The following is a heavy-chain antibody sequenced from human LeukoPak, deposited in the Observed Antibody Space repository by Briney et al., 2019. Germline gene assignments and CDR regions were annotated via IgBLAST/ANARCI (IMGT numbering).Heavy chain of an antibody. J-gene: IGHJ3*02. CDR3: APQIVVVLSTDNAFDI. CDR1: GFTFSAYS. V-gene: IGHV3-21*01. CDR2: ISSSSNYI. D-gene: IGHD2-15*01. Sequence: PGGSLRLSCSASGFTFSAYSMSWVRQAPGKGLEWVSSISSSSNYIYYADSVKGRFTISRDNAKNSLYLQMNSLRAEDTAVYYWAPQIVVVLSTDNAFDIWGKGTMVTVSS.